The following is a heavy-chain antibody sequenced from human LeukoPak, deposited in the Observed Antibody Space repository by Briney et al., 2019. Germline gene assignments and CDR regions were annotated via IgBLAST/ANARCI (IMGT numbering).Heavy chain of an antibody. CDR2: IYYSGAT. J-gene: IGHJ4*02. CDR3: ARMTVTSKEPDY. V-gene: IGHV4-31*03. CDR1: GGSISGDAYY. Sequence: PSQTLSLTCTVSGGSISGDAYYWSWIRQHPGKGLEWIGYIYYSGATYYNPSLRSRLTISVDTSKNQFSLKLNSVTAADTAVYYCARMTVTSKEPDYWGQGTLVTVSS. D-gene: IGHD4-17*01.